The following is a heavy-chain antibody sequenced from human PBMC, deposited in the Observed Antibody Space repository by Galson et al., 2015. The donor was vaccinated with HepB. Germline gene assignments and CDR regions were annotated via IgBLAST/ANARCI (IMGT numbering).Heavy chain of an antibody. V-gene: IGHV3-30*18. CDR1: GFSFNNYG. J-gene: IGHJ6*02. CDR3: AKDTRRVTATQFYYYGMDV. Sequence: SLRLSCAASGFSFNNYGMHWVRQAPGKGLEWVAVISYDGTNKYHADSVKGRFTISRDNSKNMVHLQMNSLRVEDTAVFYCAKDTRRVTATQFYYYGMDVWGQGTGVTVSS. CDR2: ISYDGTNK. D-gene: IGHD3-10*01.